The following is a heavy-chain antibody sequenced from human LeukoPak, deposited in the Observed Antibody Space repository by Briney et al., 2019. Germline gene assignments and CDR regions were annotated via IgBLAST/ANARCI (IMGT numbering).Heavy chain of an antibody. V-gene: IGHV1-2*02. D-gene: IGHD2-15*01. Sequence: ASVKVSCKASGYTFTGYYMHWVRQAPGQGLEWMGWINPNSGGTNYAQEFQGRVTMTRDTSISTAYMELSRLRSDDTAVYYCARDFEGYCSGGSCYKDGYYFDYWDQGTLVTVSS. CDR3: ARDFEGYCSGGSCYKDGYYFDY. CDR2: INPNSGGT. J-gene: IGHJ4*02. CDR1: GYTFTGYY.